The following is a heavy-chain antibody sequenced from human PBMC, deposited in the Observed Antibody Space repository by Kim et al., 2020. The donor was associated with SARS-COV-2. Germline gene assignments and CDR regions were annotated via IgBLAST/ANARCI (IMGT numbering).Heavy chain of an antibody. Sequence: GGSLRLSCAASGFILSNHEMNWVRQAPGKGLEWVSYISTRGGMISYADSVKGRFIISRDNAKNSVYLQMNSLRADDTGVYYCARDDCSDNTCYSKDDFDIWGEGTMVTVPS. D-gene: IGHD2-15*01. CDR3: ARDDCSDNTCYSKDDFDI. CDR2: ISTRGGMI. CDR1: GFILSNHE. J-gene: IGHJ3*02. V-gene: IGHV3-48*03.